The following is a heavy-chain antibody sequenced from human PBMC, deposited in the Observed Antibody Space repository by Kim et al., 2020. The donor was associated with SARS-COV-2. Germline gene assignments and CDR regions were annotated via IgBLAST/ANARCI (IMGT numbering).Heavy chain of an antibody. CDR2: IIPILGIA. J-gene: IGHJ6*02. D-gene: IGHD2-2*01. CDR1: GGTFSSYA. Sequence: SVKVSCKASGGTFSSYAISWVRQAPGQGLEWMGRIIPILGIANYAQKFQGRVTITADKSTSTAYMELSSLRSEDTAVYYCARDARRQGSSSGLYYYYYGMDVWGQGTTVTVSS. V-gene: IGHV1-69*04. CDR3: ARDARRQGSSSGLYYYYYGMDV.